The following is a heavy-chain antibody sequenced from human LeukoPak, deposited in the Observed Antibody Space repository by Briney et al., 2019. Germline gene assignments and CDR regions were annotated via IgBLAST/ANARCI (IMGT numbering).Heavy chain of an antibody. D-gene: IGHD1-1*01. CDR2: IYSSGPT. CDR3: ARGLNAQDDLDAFDI. CDR1: GDSIGSGGDY. J-gene: IGHJ3*02. Sequence: SQTLSLTCTVSGDSIGSGGDYWNWIRQRPGTGLEWIGYIYSSGPTYHNPSLKSRVSMSVDPSKNQFSLNLGSVTAADTAVYYCARGLNAQDDLDAFDIWGQGTVVTVSS. V-gene: IGHV4-31*03.